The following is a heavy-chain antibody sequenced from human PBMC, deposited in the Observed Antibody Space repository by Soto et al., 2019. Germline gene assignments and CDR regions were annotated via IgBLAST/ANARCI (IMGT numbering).Heavy chain of an antibody. CDR1: GDSVSSTHW. D-gene: IGHD2-15*01. CDR2: VYHTGTT. CDR3: ATLPPRIVVTVLPMPS. Sequence: SETLSLTCVVSGDSVSSTHWWTWVRQTPGKGLEWIGEVYHTGTTKYNPSLKNRVTISVDKSNNQFSLDLKSVTAADTAVYYCATLPPRIVVTVLPMPSWGRGTLVTVSS. V-gene: IGHV4-4*02. J-gene: IGHJ1*01.